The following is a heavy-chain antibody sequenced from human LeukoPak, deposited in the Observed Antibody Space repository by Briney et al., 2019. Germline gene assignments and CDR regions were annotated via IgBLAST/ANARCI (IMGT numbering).Heavy chain of an antibody. CDR1: GVSINSDSFS. V-gene: IGHV4-39*07. J-gene: IGHJ4*02. D-gene: IGHD6-13*01. Sequence: SETLSLTCTVSGVSINSDSFSWGWIRQPPGRGLEWIGNIYYTGTTYYNSSLKSRVTISVDTSKNQFSLKLSSVTAADTAVYYCARNIAAAFDYWGQGTLVTVSS. CDR3: ARNIAAAFDY. CDR2: IYYTGTT.